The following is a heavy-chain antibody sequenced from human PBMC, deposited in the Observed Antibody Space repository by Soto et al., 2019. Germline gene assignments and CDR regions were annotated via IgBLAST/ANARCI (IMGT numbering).Heavy chain of an antibody. CDR1: GYSFTSYW. D-gene: IGHD3-10*01. J-gene: IGHJ3*02. CDR3: ARRDRWFGGWGAFAS. V-gene: IGHV5-51*01. Sequence: GDPVKISRTSSGYSFTSYWVAVVRKMPGKGLEWMGIIYPGDSDTRYSPSFQGQVTISADKSISTAYLQWSSLKASDTAMYYCARRDRWFGGWGAFASWGQGTMLTVSS. CDR2: IYPGDSDT.